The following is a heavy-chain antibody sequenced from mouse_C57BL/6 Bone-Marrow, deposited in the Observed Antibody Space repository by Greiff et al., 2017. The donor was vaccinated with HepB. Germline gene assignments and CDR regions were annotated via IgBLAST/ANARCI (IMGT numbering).Heavy chain of an antibody. J-gene: IGHJ2*01. CDR1: GFTFTDYY. CDR2: IRNKANGYTT. D-gene: IGHD4-1*02. V-gene: IGHV7-3*01. Sequence: EVQRVESGGGLVQPGGSLSLSCAASGFTFTDYYMSWVRQPPGKALEWLGFIRNKANGYTTEYSASVKGRFTISRDNSQSILYLQMNALRAEDSATYYCARSSTGYFDYWGQGTTLTVSS. CDR3: ARSSTGYFDY.